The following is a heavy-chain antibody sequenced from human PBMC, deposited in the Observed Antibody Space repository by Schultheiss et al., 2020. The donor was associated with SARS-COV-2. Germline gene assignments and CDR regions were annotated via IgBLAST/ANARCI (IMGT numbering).Heavy chain of an antibody. CDR2: IHHSGST. CDR1: SYSISSDYY. V-gene: IGHV4-38-2*01. CDR3: ARGASWNLPLDY. Sequence: SETLSLTCAVSSYSISSDYYWGWIRQPPGKGLEWIGSIHHSGSTYYKPSLKSRVTMSVDTSKNQFSLKLTSVTAADTAIYYCARGASWNLPLDYWGQGTLVTVSS. D-gene: IGHD1-1*01. J-gene: IGHJ4*02.